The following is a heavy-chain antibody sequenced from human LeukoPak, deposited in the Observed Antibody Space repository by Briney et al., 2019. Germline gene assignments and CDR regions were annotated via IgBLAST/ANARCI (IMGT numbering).Heavy chain of an antibody. J-gene: IGHJ3*02. CDR2: INWNGGST. D-gene: IGHD6-13*01. CDR1: GFTFDDYG. Sequence: GGSLRLSCAASGFTFDDYGMSWVRQAPGKGLEWVSGINWNGGSTGYADSVKGRFTISRDNAKNSLYLQMNSLRAEDTALYYCARFSSCYFVFAFDIWGQGTMVTVSS. CDR3: ARFSSCYFVFAFDI. V-gene: IGHV3-20*04.